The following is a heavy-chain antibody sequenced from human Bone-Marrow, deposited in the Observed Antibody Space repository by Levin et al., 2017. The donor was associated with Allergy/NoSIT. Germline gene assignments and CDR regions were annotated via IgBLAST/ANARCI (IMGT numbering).Heavy chain of an antibody. Sequence: LSLTCAASGFTFSSYDMHWVRQATGKGLEWVSAIGTAGDTYYPGSVKGRFTISRENAKNSLYLQMNSLRAGDTAVYYCARVGYYDSSGYSGFDLWGRGTLVTVSS. D-gene: IGHD3-22*01. V-gene: IGHV3-13*01. J-gene: IGHJ2*01. CDR3: ARVGYYDSSGYSGFDL. CDR1: GFTFSSYD. CDR2: IGTAGDT.